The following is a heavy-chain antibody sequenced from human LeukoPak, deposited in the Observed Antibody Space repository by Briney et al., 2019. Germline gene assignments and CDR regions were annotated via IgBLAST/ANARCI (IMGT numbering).Heavy chain of an antibody. D-gene: IGHD5-12*01. Sequence: GGSLRLSCVVSGFTFSDFWMHWVRQAPGKGLVWVSRTNSDGTSTNYAGSVKGRFTISRDNAKNTLYLQMNSLRVEDTAVYYCASGYARSARHQSDFWGQGTVVTVSS. CDR2: TNSDGTST. CDR1: GFTFSDFW. J-gene: IGHJ4*02. CDR3: ASGYARSARHQSDF. V-gene: IGHV3-74*01.